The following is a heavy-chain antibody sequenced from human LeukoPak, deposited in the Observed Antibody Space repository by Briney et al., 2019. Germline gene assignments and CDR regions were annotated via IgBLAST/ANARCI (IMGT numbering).Heavy chain of an antibody. J-gene: IGHJ3*01. CDR3: ARRYCNTCPTGHAFDL. D-gene: IGHD2/OR15-2a*01. V-gene: IGHV3-53*01. Sequence: GGSRRLSWGASGFRFSNDYMSWVRQAPGRGLEWVSALSSGGDTHYADSVDGRFTISRDSSKNTLYLQMNRLRAEDTAVYYCARRYCNTCPTGHAFDLWGQGTMVTVSS. CDR2: LSSGGDT. CDR1: GFRFSNDY.